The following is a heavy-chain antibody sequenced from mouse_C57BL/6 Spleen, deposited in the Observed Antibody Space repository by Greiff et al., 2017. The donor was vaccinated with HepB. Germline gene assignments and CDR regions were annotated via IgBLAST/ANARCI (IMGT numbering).Heavy chain of an antibody. CDR2: IYPGDGDT. D-gene: IGHD1-1*01. J-gene: IGHJ4*01. V-gene: IGHV1-82*01. CDR1: GYAFSSSW. CDR3: ARSSYYGSSYGAMDY. Sequence: VQLQQSGPELVKPGASVKISCKASGYAFSSSWMNWVKQRPGKGLEWIGRIYPGDGDTNYNGKFKGKATLTADKSSSTAYMQLSSLTSEDSAVYFCARSSYYGSSYGAMDYWGQGTSVTVSS.